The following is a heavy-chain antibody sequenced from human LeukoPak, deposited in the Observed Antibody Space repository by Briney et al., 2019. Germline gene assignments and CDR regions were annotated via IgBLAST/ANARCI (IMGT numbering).Heavy chain of an antibody. CDR3: ARKMKTGDRVGAFDI. Sequence: GGSLRLSCAASGFTFKNYWMSWVRQAPGKGLEWVANIKQDGSEKYYVDSVKGRFTISRDNAKNSLYLQMNSLTAEDTAVYYCARKMKTGDRVGAFDIWGQGTVVTISS. V-gene: IGHV3-7*04. J-gene: IGHJ3*02. D-gene: IGHD1-1*01. CDR1: GFTFKNYW. CDR2: IKQDGSEK.